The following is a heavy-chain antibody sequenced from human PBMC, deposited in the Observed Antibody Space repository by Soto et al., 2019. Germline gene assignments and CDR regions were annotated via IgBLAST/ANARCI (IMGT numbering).Heavy chain of an antibody. CDR2: IKNKDRAYTR. D-gene: IGHD3-22*01. J-gene: IGHJ5*02. Sequence: SGGSLRLSCAASGFTFSDHYMDWVRQAPGKGLEWVSRIKNKDRAYTREYAASVEGRFTISRDDSKNSVYLQMNSLKTEDTAMYYCARARSGYPIDLWGQETLVTVSS. CDR3: ARARSGYPIDL. V-gene: IGHV3-72*01. CDR1: GFTFSDHY.